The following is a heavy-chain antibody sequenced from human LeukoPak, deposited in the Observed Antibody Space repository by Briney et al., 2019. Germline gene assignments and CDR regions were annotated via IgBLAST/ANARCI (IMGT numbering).Heavy chain of an antibody. CDR3: GRAQRQERNTVFGLLISSWFDP. Sequence: SETLSLTCTAAVVTINSFHWSWGRQSPRKGLEWLANIYDSGTTDYNSILRSRVIISAGTSKNQLSLKLRSVPATDTAIYYCGRAQRQERNTVFGLLISSWFDPWGQGSLVTVSS. CDR1: VVTINSFH. D-gene: IGHD3-3*01. J-gene: IGHJ5*02. V-gene: IGHV4-59*01. CDR2: IYDSGTT.